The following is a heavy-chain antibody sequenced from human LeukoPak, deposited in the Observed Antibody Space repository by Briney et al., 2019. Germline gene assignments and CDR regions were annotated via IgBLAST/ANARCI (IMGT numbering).Heavy chain of an antibody. CDR1: GFTFSRYW. D-gene: IGHD3-10*01. V-gene: IGHV3-7*05. CDR2: IKPDGSVK. Sequence: GRSLRLSCAASGFTFSRYWMTWVRQTPGKGLEWVANIKPDGSVKYYVDSVKGRFTISRDNAKNSLYLQMNSLRAEDTALYYCARDRGGQWVELLLDSWGQGTLVTVSS. J-gene: IGHJ4*02. CDR3: ARDRGGQWVELLLDS.